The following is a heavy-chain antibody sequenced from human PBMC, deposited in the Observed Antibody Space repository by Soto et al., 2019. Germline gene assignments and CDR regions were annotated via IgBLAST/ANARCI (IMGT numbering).Heavy chain of an antibody. D-gene: IGHD2-15*01. J-gene: IGHJ4*02. CDR2: IWYDGRNK. CDR3: ASLYCSGGDCPSRY. V-gene: IGHV3-33*01. CDR1: GFTSSTYG. Sequence: QVQLVESGGGVVQPGRSLRLSCAASGFTSSTYGMHWVRQAPGKGLEWVAVIWYDGRNKYYADSVKGRFTISRDNSKNTLYLQMHSLRAEDTAVYYCASLYCSGGDCPSRYWGQGTLVTVSS.